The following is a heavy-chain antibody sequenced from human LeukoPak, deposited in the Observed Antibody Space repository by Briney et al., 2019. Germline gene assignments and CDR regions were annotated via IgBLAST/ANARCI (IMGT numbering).Heavy chain of an antibody. CDR2: IYHSGST. CDR1: GGSISSGGYY. J-gene: IGHJ6*03. D-gene: IGHD3-3*01. Sequence: SQTLSLTCTVSGGSISSGGYYWSWIRQPPGKGLEWIGYIYHSGSTYYNPSLKSRVTISVDTSKNQFSLKLNSVSDADTAVYYCARGGYYTLEYYYYMDVWGKGTTVTVSS. CDR3: ARGGYYTLEYYYYMDV. V-gene: IGHV4-30-2*01.